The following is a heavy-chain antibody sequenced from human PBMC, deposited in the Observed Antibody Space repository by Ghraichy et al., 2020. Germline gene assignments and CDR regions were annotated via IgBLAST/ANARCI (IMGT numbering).Heavy chain of an antibody. CDR3: ARGRRDAYNYGRGN. J-gene: IGHJ4*02. D-gene: IGHD5-24*01. Sequence: GGSLRLSCAASAFTFSNSYMSWIRQAPGKGLEWVSYISSSSSYRNYEDSAQGRVTISRDKANNSLDLQMNSLSAEDTAVYDCARGRRDAYNYGRGNWGQGTLVTVSS. CDR1: AFTFSNSY. V-gene: IGHV3-11*06. CDR2: ISSSSSYR.